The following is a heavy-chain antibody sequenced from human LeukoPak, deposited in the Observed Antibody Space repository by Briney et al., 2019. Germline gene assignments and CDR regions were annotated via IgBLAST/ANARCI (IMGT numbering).Heavy chain of an antibody. D-gene: IGHD2-15*01. CDR2: IKSDGITI. CDR1: GFTFSNYM. V-gene: IGHV3-74*01. CDR3: ARDSCSGGSCFPLDP. Sequence: GGSLRLSCAASGFTFSNYMMHWVRQAPGKGLMWVSRIKSDGITITYADSVKGRFTISRDDAKNTLYLQMNSLRAEDTAIYYCARDSCSGGSCFPLDPWGQGTLVTVSP. J-gene: IGHJ5*02.